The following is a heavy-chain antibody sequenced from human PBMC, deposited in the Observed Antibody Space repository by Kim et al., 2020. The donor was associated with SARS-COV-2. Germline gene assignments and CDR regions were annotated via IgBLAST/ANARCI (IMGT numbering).Heavy chain of an antibody. V-gene: IGHV3-30-3*01. Sequence: GGSLRLSCAASGFTFSSYAMHWVRQAPGKGLEWVAVISYDGSNKYYADSVKGRFTISRDNSKNTLYLQMNSLRAEDTAVYYCARDGYSSGWKIVGGYFDYWGQGTLVTVSS. J-gene: IGHJ4*02. CDR1: GFTFSSYA. D-gene: IGHD6-19*01. CDR2: ISYDGSNK. CDR3: ARDGYSSGWKIVGGYFDY.